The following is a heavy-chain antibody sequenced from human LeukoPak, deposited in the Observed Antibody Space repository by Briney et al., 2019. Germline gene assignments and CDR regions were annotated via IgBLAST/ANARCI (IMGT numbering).Heavy chain of an antibody. V-gene: IGHV4-59*01. CDR1: GGSISSYY. J-gene: IGHJ6*04. CDR2: IYYSGST. CDR3: ARASLGWAPHTYYFYGMDV. Sequence: PSETLSLTCTVSGGSISSYYWSWIRQPPGKGLEWIGYIYYSGSTNYNPSLKSRVTISVDTSKNQFSLKLSSVTAADTAVYYCARASLGWAPHTYYFYGMDVWGKGTTVTVSS. D-gene: IGHD1-26*01.